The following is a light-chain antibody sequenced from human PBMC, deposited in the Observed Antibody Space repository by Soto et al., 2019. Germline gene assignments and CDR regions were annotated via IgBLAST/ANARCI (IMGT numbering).Light chain of an antibody. CDR1: SSDVGGYNY. J-gene: IGLJ1*01. CDR2: DLS. CDR3: RSYTSSSTLLYV. V-gene: IGLV2-14*01. Sequence: QSALTQPASVSGSPGQSITISCTGTSSDVGGYNYVSWYQQHPGKAPKLMIYDLSNRPSGVSNRFSGSKSGNTASLTISGLQAEDEADYYCRSYTSSSTLLYVFGTGTKLTVL.